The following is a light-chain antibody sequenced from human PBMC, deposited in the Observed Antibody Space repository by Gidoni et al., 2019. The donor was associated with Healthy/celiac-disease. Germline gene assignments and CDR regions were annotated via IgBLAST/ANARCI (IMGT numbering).Light chain of an antibody. V-gene: IGKV1-12*01. Sequence: DIQMTQSPPSVSASVADRVTITCRTSQGSSSWLAWYQQKPGKAPKLLIYAGSSWESGVPSRFSGSGSGTDFTLTISRLQPEDVGTYYCQQANSFPPVTFGGGTKVEIK. CDR1: QGSSSW. J-gene: IGKJ4*01. CDR2: AGS. CDR3: QQANSFPPVT.